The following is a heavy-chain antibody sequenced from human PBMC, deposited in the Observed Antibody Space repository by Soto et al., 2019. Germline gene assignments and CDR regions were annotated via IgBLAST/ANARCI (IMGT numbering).Heavy chain of an antibody. D-gene: IGHD6-19*01. CDR3: ERGVAGSGFDL. CDR2: TYYRSSWRH. J-gene: IGHJ4*02. V-gene: IGHV6-1*01. CDR1: GDSVSSNTAA. Sequence: SQTLSLTCAISGDSVSSNTAAWNWIRSSPSRGLEWLGRTYYRSSWRHDYAVSVKSRITVNPDTSKNHFSLQLNSVTPDDTAVYSCERGVAGSGFDLWGQGTLVTVSS.